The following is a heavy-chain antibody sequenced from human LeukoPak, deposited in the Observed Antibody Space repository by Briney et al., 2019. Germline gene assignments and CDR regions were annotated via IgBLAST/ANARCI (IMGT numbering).Heavy chain of an antibody. Sequence: GGSLRLSCAASGFTFSSYSMNWVRQAPGKGLEWVPSISSSSSYIYYADSVRGRFTISRDNAKNSLSLQMNSLRAEDTAVYYCARGSEWELLSCDYWGQGTLVTVSS. CDR1: GFTFSSYS. CDR2: ISSSSSYI. CDR3: ARGSEWELLSCDY. V-gene: IGHV3-21*01. J-gene: IGHJ4*02. D-gene: IGHD1-26*01.